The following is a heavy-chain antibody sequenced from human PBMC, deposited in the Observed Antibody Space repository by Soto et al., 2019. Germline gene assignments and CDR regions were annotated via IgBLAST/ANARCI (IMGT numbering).Heavy chain of an antibody. Sequence: QVQLVQSGAEVKKPGASVKVSCKASGYTFTGYYMHWVRQAPGQGLEWMGWINPNRGGTNYAQKIQGWVTRTRDTSISTAYMELRRLRSDDKAVYYCALFGGVYEGAFDLWGQGRMVTVSS. D-gene: IGHD3-16*01. V-gene: IGHV1-2*04. CDR2: INPNRGGT. J-gene: IGHJ3*01. CDR3: ALFGGVYEGAFDL. CDR1: GYTFTGYY.